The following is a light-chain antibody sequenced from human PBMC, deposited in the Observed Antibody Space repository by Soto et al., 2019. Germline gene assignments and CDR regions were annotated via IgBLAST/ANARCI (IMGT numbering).Light chain of an antibody. CDR1: QSIRSNY. Sequence: EIVLTQSPGTLSLSPGERATLSCRASQSIRSNYLAWYQQKPGQAPRLLIYGASSRATGIPDRFSGSGSGTDFTLTISRLEPEDFAVYYCQQYGSSPSRTFGQGTKLEIK. CDR3: QQYGSSPSRT. V-gene: IGKV3-20*01. J-gene: IGKJ2*01. CDR2: GAS.